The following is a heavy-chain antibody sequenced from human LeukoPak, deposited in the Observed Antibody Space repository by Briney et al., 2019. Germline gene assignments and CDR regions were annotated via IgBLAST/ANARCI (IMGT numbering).Heavy chain of an antibody. CDR3: ARAYDFWSGYYKDY. V-gene: IGHV3-33*01. CDR1: GFTFSSYG. CDR2: IWYDGSNK. Sequence: GGSLRLSCAASGFTFSSYGMHWVRQAPGKGLEWVAVIWYDGSNKYYADSVKGRFTISRDNSKNTLYLQMNSLRAEDTAVYYCARAYDFWSGYYKDYWGQGTLVTVSS. J-gene: IGHJ4*02. D-gene: IGHD3-3*01.